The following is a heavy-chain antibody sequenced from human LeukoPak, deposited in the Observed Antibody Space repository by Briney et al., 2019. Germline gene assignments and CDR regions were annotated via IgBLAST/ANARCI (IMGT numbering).Heavy chain of an antibody. CDR2: ISSSGDST. D-gene: IGHD4-23*01. Sequence: GGSLRLSCVASEFTFSSHAMNWVRQAPGKGLEWVSAISSSGDSTYYADSVKGRFTISRDNSKNTLYLQMNGLRAEDTAIYYCAKGYGGNRPFDYWGQGTLVTVSS. CDR3: AKGYGGNRPFDY. CDR1: EFTFSSHA. V-gene: IGHV3-23*01. J-gene: IGHJ4*02.